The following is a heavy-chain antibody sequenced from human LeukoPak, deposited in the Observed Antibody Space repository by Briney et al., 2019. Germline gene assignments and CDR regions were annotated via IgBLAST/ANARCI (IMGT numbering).Heavy chain of an antibody. J-gene: IGHJ4*02. D-gene: IGHD2-21*01. CDR2: INSDGSST. Sequence: PGGSLRLSCAASGFTFSSYWMHWVRQAPGKGLVWVSRINSDGSSTRYADFVKGRFTISRDNSKNTLYLQMNSLRAEDTAVYYCARSYWGGRLGGDYWGQGTLVTVSS. V-gene: IGHV3-74*01. CDR3: ARSYWGGRLGGDY. CDR1: GFTFSSYW.